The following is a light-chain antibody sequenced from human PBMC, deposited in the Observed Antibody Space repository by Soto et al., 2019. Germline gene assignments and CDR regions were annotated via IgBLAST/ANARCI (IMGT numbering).Light chain of an antibody. CDR2: EVN. V-gene: IGLV2-8*01. CDR1: SSDVGGYNY. Sequence: QSVLTQPPSASGSPGQSVAISCTGTSSDVGGYNYVSWYQQHPGKAPKLMIYEVNKRPSGVPDRFSGSKSGKTASLTVSGLQAEDEADYFCSSYAGSSNVFRTGTKLTVL. J-gene: IGLJ1*01. CDR3: SSYAGSSNV.